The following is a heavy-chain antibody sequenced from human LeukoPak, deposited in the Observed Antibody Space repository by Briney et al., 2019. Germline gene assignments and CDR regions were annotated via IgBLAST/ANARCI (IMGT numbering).Heavy chain of an antibody. CDR2: IYHSGST. D-gene: IGHD3-3*01. V-gene: IGHV4-30-2*01. CDR1: GGSISSGGYY. CDR3: AREGAYYDFWSGYYRQAFDI. Sequence: SETLSLTCTVSGGSISSGGYYWSWIRQPPGKGLEWIGYIYHSGSTYYNPSLKSRVTISVDRSKNQFSLKLSSVTAADTAVYYCAREGAYYDFWSGYYRQAFDIWGQGTMVTVSS. J-gene: IGHJ3*02.